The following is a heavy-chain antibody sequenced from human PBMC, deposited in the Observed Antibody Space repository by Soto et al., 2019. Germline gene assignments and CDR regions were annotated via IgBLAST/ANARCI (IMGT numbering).Heavy chain of an antibody. Sequence: SETLSLTCTVSGGSISSGGYYWSWIRQHPGKGLEWIGYIYYSGSTYYNPSLKSRVTISVDTSKNQFSLKLSSVTAADTAVYYCARDRGGYSYGPTGWFDPWGQGTLVTVSS. D-gene: IGHD5-18*01. J-gene: IGHJ5*02. CDR1: GGSISSGGYY. V-gene: IGHV4-31*03. CDR3: ARDRGGYSYGPTGWFDP. CDR2: IYYSGST.